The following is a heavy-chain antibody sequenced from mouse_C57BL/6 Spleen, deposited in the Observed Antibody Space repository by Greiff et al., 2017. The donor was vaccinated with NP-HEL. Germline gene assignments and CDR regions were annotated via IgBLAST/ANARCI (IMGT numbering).Heavy chain of an antibody. V-gene: IGHV3-6*01. CDR2: ISYDGSN. D-gene: IGHD1-1*01. J-gene: IGHJ1*03. Sequence: ESGPGLVKPSQSLSLTCSVTGYSITSGYYWNWIRQFPGNKLEWMGYISYDGSNNYNPSLKNRISITRDTSKNQFFLKLNSVTTEDTATYYCARDQYYGTLWYFDVWGTGTTVTVSS. CDR1: GYSITSGYY. CDR3: ARDQYYGTLWYFDV.